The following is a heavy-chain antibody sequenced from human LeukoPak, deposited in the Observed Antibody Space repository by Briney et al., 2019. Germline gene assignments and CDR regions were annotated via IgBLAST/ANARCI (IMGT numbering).Heavy chain of an antibody. V-gene: IGHV4-39*07. J-gene: IGHJ4*02. CDR3: ARDRQGFDY. CDR1: GDSISSYY. CDR2: IYYSGST. Sequence: SETLSLTCVVSGDSISSYYWGWIRQPPGKGLEWIGSIYYSGSTYYNPSLKSRVTISVDTSKNQFSLKLSSVTAADTAVYYCARDRQGFDYWGQGTLVTVSS.